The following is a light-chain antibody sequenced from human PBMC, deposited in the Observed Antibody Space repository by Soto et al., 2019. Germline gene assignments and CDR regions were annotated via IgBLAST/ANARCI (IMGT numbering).Light chain of an antibody. Sequence: VLTQSPLSLPVTPGEPASISCRSSQSLLHNNGFNYLDWYLQKPGQSPQLRIFLGSHRASGVPYRFRGSGSGTDFTLKISRVEADDVGVYYCMQSLQAPLTFGRGTRVEIK. CDR2: LGS. J-gene: IGKJ4*01. CDR1: QSLLHNNGFNY. CDR3: MQSLQAPLT. V-gene: IGKV2-28*01.